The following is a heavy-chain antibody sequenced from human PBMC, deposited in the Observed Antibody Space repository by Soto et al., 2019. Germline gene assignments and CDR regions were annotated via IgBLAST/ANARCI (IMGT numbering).Heavy chain of an antibody. V-gene: IGHV4-59*01. J-gene: IGHJ4*02. D-gene: IGHD5-12*01. Sequence: SETLSLTCTVSGGSISSYYWSWIRQPPGKGLEWIGYIYYSGSTNYNPSLKSRVTISVDTSKNQFSLKLSSVTAADTAVYYCARVESSGYENYYFDYWGQGTLGTVSS. CDR1: GGSISSYY. CDR2: IYYSGST. CDR3: ARVESSGYENYYFDY.